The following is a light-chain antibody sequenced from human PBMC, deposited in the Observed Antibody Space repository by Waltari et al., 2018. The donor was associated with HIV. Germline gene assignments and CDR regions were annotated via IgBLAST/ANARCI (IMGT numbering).Light chain of an antibody. CDR1: SSDVGGYNY. Sequence: QSALTQPRSVSGSPGQSVTISCTGNSSDVGGYNYVSWYQHHPGKAPKFMIYDVNKRPSGVPDRFSGSKSGNTASLTISGLQAEDEADYYCCSYADNYPVVFGGGTKLTVL. J-gene: IGLJ2*01. V-gene: IGLV2-11*01. CDR3: CSYADNYPVV. CDR2: DVN.